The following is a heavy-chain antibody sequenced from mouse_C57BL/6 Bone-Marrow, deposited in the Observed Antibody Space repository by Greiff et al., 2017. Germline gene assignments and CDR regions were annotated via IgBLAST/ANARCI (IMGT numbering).Heavy chain of an antibody. Sequence: VQLMESGAELARPGASVKMSCKASGYTFTSYTMHWVKQRPGQGLEWIGYINPSSGYTKYNQKFKDKATLTADKSSSTAYMQLSSLTSEDSAVYYCARLCDEGYFDYWGQGTTLTVSS. CDR2: INPSSGYT. CDR1: GYTFTSYT. V-gene: IGHV1-4*01. CDR3: ARLCDEGYFDY. J-gene: IGHJ2*01. D-gene: IGHD2-13*01.